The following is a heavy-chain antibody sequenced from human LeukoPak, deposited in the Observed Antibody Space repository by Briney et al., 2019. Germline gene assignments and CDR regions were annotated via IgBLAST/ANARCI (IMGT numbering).Heavy chain of an antibody. Sequence: PGGPLRLSCAASGLTFSSYAMSRVRQAPGKGLEWVSGISDSGGNTYYAGSVKGRFTISRDNSKKMLYLQMNSLRAEDTAVYYCAKKIPTSFDPWGQGTLVTVSS. CDR2: ISDSGGNT. J-gene: IGHJ5*02. CDR1: GLTFSSYA. V-gene: IGHV3-23*01. CDR3: AKKIPTSFDP.